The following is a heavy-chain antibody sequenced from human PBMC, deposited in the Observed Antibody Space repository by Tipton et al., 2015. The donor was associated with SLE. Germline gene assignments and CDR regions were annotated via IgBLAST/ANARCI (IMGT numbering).Heavy chain of an antibody. D-gene: IGHD2-15*01. CDR3: ARVLLVDLGNDAFDI. CDR1: GGSISSGSYH. CDR2: IYISGST. V-gene: IGHV4-61*02. J-gene: IGHJ3*02. Sequence: TLSLTCTVSGGSISSGSYHWSWIRQPAGKGLEWIGRIYISGSTNYNPSLKSRVTISVDTSKNQFSLKLSSVTAADTALYYCARVLLVDLGNDAFDIWGQGTMVTVS.